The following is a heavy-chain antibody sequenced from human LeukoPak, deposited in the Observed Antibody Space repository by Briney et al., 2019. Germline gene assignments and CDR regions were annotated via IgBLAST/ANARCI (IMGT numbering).Heavy chain of an antibody. D-gene: IGHD2-15*01. Sequence: GGSLRLSCAASGFTVSSNYMTWVRQAPGKGLEWVSVIYSGGSTYYADSVKGRLTISRDNSTNTLYLQMNSLRAEDTAVYYCASRTGSSRPFDYWGQGTLVTVSS. J-gene: IGHJ4*02. V-gene: IGHV3-53*01. CDR3: ASRTGSSRPFDY. CDR2: IYSGGST. CDR1: GFTVSSNY.